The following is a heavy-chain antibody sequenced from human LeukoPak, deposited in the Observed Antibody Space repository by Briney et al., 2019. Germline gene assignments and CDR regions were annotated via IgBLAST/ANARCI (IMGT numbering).Heavy chain of an antibody. J-gene: IGHJ3*02. CDR2: IASKTDGGTT. CDR1: GLTVTNAW. D-gene: IGHD6-13*01. Sequence: HPGGSLRLSCSASGLTVTNAWMNWVRQAPGEGLDWVGRIASKTDGGTTDFAAPVNGRFTISRDDSTNTVYLQMDSLKTEDTAVYYCIIAPGLFAFETWGQGTMVTVSS. CDR3: IIAPGLFAFET. V-gene: IGHV3-15*07.